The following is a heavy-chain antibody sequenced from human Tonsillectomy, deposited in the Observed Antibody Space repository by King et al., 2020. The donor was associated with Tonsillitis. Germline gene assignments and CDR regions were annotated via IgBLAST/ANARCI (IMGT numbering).Heavy chain of an antibody. V-gene: IGHV1-2*06. CDR2: INPKNGGT. CDR3: ARVGYWGAARDY. J-gene: IGHJ4*02. D-gene: IGHD6-6*01. CDR1: GYTFIDYY. Sequence: VQLVESGTEVKKPGASVKVSCKASGYTFIDYYLHWVRQAPGQGLEWMGRINPKNGGTDYAQKFQGRVTMTRDTSISTASLELSRLRSDDTAIYYCARVGYWGAARDYWGQGTLVTVSS.